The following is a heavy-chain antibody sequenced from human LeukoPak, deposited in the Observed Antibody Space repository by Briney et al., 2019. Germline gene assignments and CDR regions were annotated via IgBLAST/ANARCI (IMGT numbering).Heavy chain of an antibody. CDR2: ISAYNGNT. V-gene: IGHV1-18*01. J-gene: IGHJ3*02. Sequence: ASVKVSCKASGYTFTSYGISWVRQAPGQGLEWMGWISAYNGNTNYAQKLQGRVTMTTDTSTSTAYMELRSLRPDDTAVYYCAREPPYSYGSGRAWDAFDIWAQGTMVTVSS. CDR1: GYTFTSYG. D-gene: IGHD3-10*01. CDR3: AREPPYSYGSGRAWDAFDI.